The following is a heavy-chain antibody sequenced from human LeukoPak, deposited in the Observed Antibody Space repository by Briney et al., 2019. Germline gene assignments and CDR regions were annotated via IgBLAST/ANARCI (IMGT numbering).Heavy chain of an antibody. CDR3: ATRYGSGSFDAFDI. V-gene: IGHV3-30*03. CDR2: ISYDGSNK. Sequence: PGGSLRLSCAASGFTFSSYGMHWVRQAPGKGLEWVAVISYDGSNKYYADSVKGRFTISRDNSKNTLYLQMNSLRAEDTAVYYCATRYGSGSFDAFDIWGQGTMVTVSS. J-gene: IGHJ3*02. D-gene: IGHD3-10*01. CDR1: GFTFSSYG.